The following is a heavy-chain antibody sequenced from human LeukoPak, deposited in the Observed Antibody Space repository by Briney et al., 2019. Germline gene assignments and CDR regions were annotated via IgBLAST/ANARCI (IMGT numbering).Heavy chain of an antibody. J-gene: IGHJ4*02. CDR3: ARGVRSSSWYGFYYFDY. Sequence: SETLSLTCTVSGGSISSYYWSWIRQPPGKGLEWIGYIYYSGSTNYNPSLKSRVTISVDTSKNQFSLKLSSVTAADTAVYYCARGVRSSSWYGFYYFDYWGQGTLVTVSS. V-gene: IGHV4-59*01. CDR2: IYYSGST. D-gene: IGHD6-13*01. CDR1: GGSISSYY.